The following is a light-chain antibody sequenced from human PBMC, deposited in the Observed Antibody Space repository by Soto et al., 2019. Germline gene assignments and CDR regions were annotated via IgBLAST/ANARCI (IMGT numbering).Light chain of an antibody. J-gene: IGKJ5*01. V-gene: IGKV3D-20*02. Sequence: EIVLTQSPGTLSLSPGERATLSCRASQSVSNNYLAWYQQKPGQAPRLLIYGASSRATGIPARFSGSGSGTDFTLTITSLEPEDFAVYYCQQRTEWPPSITFGQGTRLEIK. CDR2: GAS. CDR1: QSVSNNY. CDR3: QQRTEWPPSIT.